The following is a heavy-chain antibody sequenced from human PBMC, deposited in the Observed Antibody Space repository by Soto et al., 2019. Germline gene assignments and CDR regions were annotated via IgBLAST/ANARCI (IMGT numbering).Heavy chain of an antibody. CDR1: GFTFSTDS. D-gene: IGHD6-19*01. V-gene: IGHV3-48*02. CDR3: ASFVGSGFDY. Sequence: EVQLVESGGGLVQPGGSLRLSCVASGFTFSTDSMNWVRQAPGKGLEWVAHISTSGATRYYADSVKGRFTISRDNAKTSLYLHMDSLRNEDTAVYYCASFVGSGFDYWGKGTLVTVSA. J-gene: IGHJ4*02. CDR2: ISTSGATR.